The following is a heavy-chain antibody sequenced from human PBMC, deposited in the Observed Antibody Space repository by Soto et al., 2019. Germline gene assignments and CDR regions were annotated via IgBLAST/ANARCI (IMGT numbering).Heavy chain of an antibody. Sequence: SETLSLTCTVSGGSISSYYWSWIRQPPGKGLEWIGYIYYSGSTNYNPSLKSRVTISVDTSKNQFSLKLSSVTAADTAVYYCARVGDGYHFLYNFDYWGQGTLVTVSS. CDR1: GGSISSYY. D-gene: IGHD5-12*01. CDR3: ARVGDGYHFLYNFDY. J-gene: IGHJ4*02. V-gene: IGHV4-59*01. CDR2: IYYSGST.